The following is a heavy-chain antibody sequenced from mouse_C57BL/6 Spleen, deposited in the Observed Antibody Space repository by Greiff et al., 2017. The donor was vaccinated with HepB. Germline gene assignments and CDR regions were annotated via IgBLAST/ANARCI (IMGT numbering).Heavy chain of an antibody. V-gene: IGHV1-55*01. CDR1: GYTFTSYW. CDR2: IYPGSGST. D-gene: IGHD2-4*01. Sequence: QVQLKQPGAELVKPGASVKMSCKASGYTFTSYWITWVKQRPGQGLEWIGDIYPGSGSTNYNEKFKSKATLTVDTSSSTAYMQLSSLTSEDSAVYYCARAAGMITSGAMDYWGQGTSVTVSS. CDR3: ARAAGMITSGAMDY. J-gene: IGHJ4*01.